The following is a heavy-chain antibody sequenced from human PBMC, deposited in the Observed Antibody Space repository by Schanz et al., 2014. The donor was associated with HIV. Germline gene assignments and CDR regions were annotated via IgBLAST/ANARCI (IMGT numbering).Heavy chain of an antibody. Sequence: QVQLMQSGAEVKEPGASVKVSCKASGYTFSGHYLHWVRQAPGQGLEWMGWINPNSGGTNYAQKFQGRVTLTRDTSISTAYMELSRLRSDDTAIYFCARTSFTPGASGLKRSLYGMDVWGQGTTVTVSS. CDR1: GYTFSGHY. D-gene: IGHD3-10*01. CDR2: INPNSGGT. V-gene: IGHV1-2*02. CDR3: ARTSFTPGASGLKRSLYGMDV. J-gene: IGHJ6*02.